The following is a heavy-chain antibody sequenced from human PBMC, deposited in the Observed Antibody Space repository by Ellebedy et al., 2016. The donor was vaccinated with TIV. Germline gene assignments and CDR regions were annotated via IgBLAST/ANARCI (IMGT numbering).Heavy chain of an antibody. CDR2: VHHSGNT. J-gene: IGHJ4*02. CDR1: GESFSAYY. CDR3: ARARYFDY. V-gene: IGHV4-34*01. Sequence: MPSETLSLTCAVFGESFSAYYWSWIRQPPGKGLGWIGEVHHSGNTNYNPSLKSRATLSVDTSKNQFSLKLTSVTAADTAVYFCARARYFDYWGQGTQVTVSS.